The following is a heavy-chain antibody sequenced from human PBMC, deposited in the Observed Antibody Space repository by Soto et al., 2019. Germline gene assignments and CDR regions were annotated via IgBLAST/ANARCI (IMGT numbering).Heavy chain of an antibody. CDR2: ISSSSSYT. CDR1: GFTFSDYY. J-gene: IGHJ3*02. Sequence: KTGGSLRLSCAASGFTFSDYYMSWIRQAPGKGLEWVSYISSSSSYTNYADSVKGRFTISRDNAKNSLYLQMNSLRAEDTAVYYCARSRTVDDPFDIWGQGTMVTVSS. CDR3: ARSRTVDDPFDI. V-gene: IGHV3-11*06. D-gene: IGHD5-12*01.